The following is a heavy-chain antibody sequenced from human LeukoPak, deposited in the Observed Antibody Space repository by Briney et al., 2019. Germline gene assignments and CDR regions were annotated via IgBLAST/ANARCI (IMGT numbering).Heavy chain of an antibody. CDR3: ARSSTGSGSYKGYFDY. Sequence: SETLSLTCIVSGGSISSTSYYWGWIRQPPGKGLEWIGSIYYSGNTYYNPSLKSRVTISVDTSKNQFSLKLSSVTAADTAVYYCARSSTGSGSYKGYFDYWGQGTLVTVSS. CDR2: IYYSGNT. V-gene: IGHV4-39*01. J-gene: IGHJ4*02. D-gene: IGHD3-10*01. CDR1: GGSISSTSYY.